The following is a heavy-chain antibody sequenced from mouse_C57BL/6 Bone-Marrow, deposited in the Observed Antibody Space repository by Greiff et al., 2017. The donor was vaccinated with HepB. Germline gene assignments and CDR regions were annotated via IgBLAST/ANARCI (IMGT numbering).Heavy chain of an antibody. J-gene: IGHJ3*01. V-gene: IGHV5-4*01. Sequence: EVKLMESGGGLVKPGGSLKLSCAASGFTFSSYAMSWVRQTPEKRLEWVATISDGGSYTYYPDNVKGRITISRDNAKNNLYLQMSHLKSEDTAMYYFARDHSNFAWFAYWGQGTLVTVSA. CDR3: ARDHSNFAWFAY. CDR1: GFTFSSYA. CDR2: ISDGGSYT. D-gene: IGHD2-5*01.